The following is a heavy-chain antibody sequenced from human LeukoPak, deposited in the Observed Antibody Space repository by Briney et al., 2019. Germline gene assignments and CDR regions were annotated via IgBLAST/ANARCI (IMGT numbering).Heavy chain of an antibody. Sequence: ASVKVSCKASGYTFTSYYMHWVRQAPGQGLEWMGGIIPIFGTANYAQKFQGRVTITADESTSTAYMELSSLRSEDTAVYYCSLDYYDSSGYYGYYFDYWGQGTLVTVSS. CDR1: GYTFTSYY. CDR3: SLDYYDSSGYYGYYFDY. D-gene: IGHD3-22*01. J-gene: IGHJ4*02. V-gene: IGHV1-69*13. CDR2: IIPIFGTA.